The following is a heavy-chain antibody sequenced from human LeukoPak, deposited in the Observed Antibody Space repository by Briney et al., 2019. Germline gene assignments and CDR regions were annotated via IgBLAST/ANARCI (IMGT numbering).Heavy chain of an antibody. CDR3: ARAPRLRWQRRDYYMDV. CDR1: GYSISSGYY. J-gene: IGHJ6*03. Sequence: PSETLSLTCTVSGYSISSGYYWGWIRQPPGKGLEWIGSIYHSGSTYYNPSLKSRVTISVDTSKNQFSLKLSSVTAADTAVYYCARAPRLRWQRRDYYMDVWGKGTTVTVSS. D-gene: IGHD4-23*01. V-gene: IGHV4-38-2*02. CDR2: IYHSGST.